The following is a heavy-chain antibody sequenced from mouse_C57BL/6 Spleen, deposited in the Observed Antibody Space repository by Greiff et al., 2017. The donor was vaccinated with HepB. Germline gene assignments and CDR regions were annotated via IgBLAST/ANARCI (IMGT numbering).Heavy chain of an antibody. V-gene: IGHV1-47*01. CDR2: FHPYNDDT. D-gene: IGHD2-2*01. CDR3: ARGYDEGYYAMDY. Sequence: VQLQQSGAELVKPGASVKMSCKASGYTFTTYPIEWMKQNHGKSLEWIGNFHPYNDDTKYNEKFNGKATLTVEKSSSTVYLELSRLTSDDSAVYYCARGYDEGYYAMDYWGQGTSVTVSS. CDR1: GYTFTTYP. J-gene: IGHJ4*01.